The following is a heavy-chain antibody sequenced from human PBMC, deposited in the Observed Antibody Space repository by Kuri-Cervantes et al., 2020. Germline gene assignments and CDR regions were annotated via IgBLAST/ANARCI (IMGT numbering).Heavy chain of an antibody. D-gene: IGHD5-24*01. CDR2: ISSSSSYI. V-gene: IGHV3-21*01. Sequence: GGSLRLSCAASGFTFSSYSMNWVRQAPGKGLEWVSSISSSSSYIYYADSVKGRFTISRDNAKNSLYLQMNSLRAEGTAAYYCAREMATITPGMDVWGQGTTVTVSS. J-gene: IGHJ6*02. CDR3: AREMATITPGMDV. CDR1: GFTFSSYS.